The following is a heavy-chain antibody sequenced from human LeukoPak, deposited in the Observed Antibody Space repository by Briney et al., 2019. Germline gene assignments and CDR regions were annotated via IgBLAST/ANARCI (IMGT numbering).Heavy chain of an antibody. D-gene: IGHD3-10*01. J-gene: IGHJ4*02. V-gene: IGHV3-74*01. CDR3: ARVSWTDGSGSPHPRGYFDS. Sequence: GGSLRLSCAASEFTFSSYWMHWVRQAPGKGLVWVSRIKTDGSSTSYADSVKGRFTISRDNAKNTLYLQMNSLRAEDTAVYYCARVSWTDGSGSPHPRGYFDSWGQGTLVTVSS. CDR1: EFTFSSYW. CDR2: IKTDGSST.